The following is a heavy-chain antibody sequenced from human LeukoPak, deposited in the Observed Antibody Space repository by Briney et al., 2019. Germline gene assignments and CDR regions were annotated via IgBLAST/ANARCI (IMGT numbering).Heavy chain of an antibody. CDR1: GYAFTSYA. V-gene: IGHV1-18*01. Sequence: GASVKVSCKTSGYAFTSYAISWVRQAPGQGLEWMGWISAYNGNTDYAQKFQGRVTMTTDTSPSTAYMELRSLRSDDTAVYYCARRNYDHIWGNYGSLYYFDYWGQGTLVTVSS. J-gene: IGHJ4*02. D-gene: IGHD3-16*01. CDR3: ARRNYDHIWGNYGSLYYFDY. CDR2: ISAYNGNT.